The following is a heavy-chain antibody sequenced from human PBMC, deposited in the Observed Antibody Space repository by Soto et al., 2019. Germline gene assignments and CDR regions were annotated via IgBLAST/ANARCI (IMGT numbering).Heavy chain of an antibody. J-gene: IGHJ6*02. CDR3: AREGPAPYYYYGMDV. CDR2: ISGYNGNT. Sequence: ASVKVSCKASGGTFTSYGLSWVRQAPGQGLEWMGWISGYNGNTNYAQNLQGRVTMTTDTSTSTAYMELRSLRSDDTAVYYCAREGPAPYYYYGMDVWGQGSTVTVSS. CDR1: GGTFTSYG. V-gene: IGHV1-18*01.